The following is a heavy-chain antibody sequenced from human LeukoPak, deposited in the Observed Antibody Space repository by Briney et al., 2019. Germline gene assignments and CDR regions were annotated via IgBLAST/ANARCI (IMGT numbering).Heavy chain of an antibody. V-gene: IGHV4-59*01. CDR3: ARGGSTSSPNIYNWFDP. J-gene: IGHJ5*02. D-gene: IGHD6-6*01. CDR2: TYYSGST. CDR1: GGSISYYY. Sequence: PSETLSLTCTVSGGSISYYYWSWIRQPPGKGLEWIGYTYYSGSTNYNPSLKSRVTISVATSKNPFSLKLTSMTAADTAVYYCARGGSTSSPNIYNWFDPWGLGTLVTVS.